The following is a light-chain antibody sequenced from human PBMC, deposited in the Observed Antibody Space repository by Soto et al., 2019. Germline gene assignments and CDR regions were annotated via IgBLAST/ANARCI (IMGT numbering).Light chain of an antibody. CDR3: CSYAGSYTYV. V-gene: IGLV2-11*01. Sequence: QSLLTPPRPVSGYPGQSVTISCPGTNSDVGGYNYVSWYQQHPGKAPKLMIYDVSKRPSGVPDRFSGSKSGNTASLTISGLQAEDEADYYCCSYAGSYTYVFGTGTKVTVL. J-gene: IGLJ1*01. CDR2: DVS. CDR1: NSDVGGYNY.